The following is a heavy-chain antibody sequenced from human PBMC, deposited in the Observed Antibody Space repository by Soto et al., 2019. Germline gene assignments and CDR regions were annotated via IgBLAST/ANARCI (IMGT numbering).Heavy chain of an antibody. CDR3: VGYGTKTLGDWFDP. V-gene: IGHV4-4*07. CDR1: RASIRGFY. Sequence: PSETLSLTCTVSRASIRGFYWSWIRKSAGKGLEWIGRIHATGTTDYNPSLKSRVMMSVDTSKKQFSLKLRSVTAADTAGYYCVGYGTKTLGDWFDPWGQGTSVTVSS. CDR2: IHATGTT. J-gene: IGHJ5*02. D-gene: IGHD2-8*01.